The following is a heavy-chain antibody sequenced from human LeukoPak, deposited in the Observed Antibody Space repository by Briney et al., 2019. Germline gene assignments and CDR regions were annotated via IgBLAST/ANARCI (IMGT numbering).Heavy chain of an antibody. Sequence: SETLSLTCTVFGGSISSSSYYWGWIRQPPGKGLEWIGSIYYSESTYYNPSLKSRVTISVDTSKNQFSLKLSSVTAADTAVYHCARRSYYDSSGIFDYWGQGTLVTVSS. CDR3: ARRSYYDSSGIFDY. J-gene: IGHJ4*02. CDR1: GGSISSSSYY. D-gene: IGHD3-22*01. CDR2: IYYSEST. V-gene: IGHV4-39*01.